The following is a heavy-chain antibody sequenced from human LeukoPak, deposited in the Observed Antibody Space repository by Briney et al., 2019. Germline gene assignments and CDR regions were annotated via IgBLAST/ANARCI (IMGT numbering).Heavy chain of an antibody. D-gene: IGHD3-3*01. CDR1: GGSFSGYY. J-gene: IGHJ4*02. CDR2: INHSGST. CDR3: ARHNIVLRFLEWLLTYYFDY. Sequence: SETLSLTCAVYGGSFSGYYWSWIRQPPGKGLEWIGEINHSGSTNYNPSLKSRVTISVDTSKNQFSLKLSSVTAADTAVYYCARHNIVLRFLEWLLTYYFDYWGQGTLVTVSS. V-gene: IGHV4-34*01.